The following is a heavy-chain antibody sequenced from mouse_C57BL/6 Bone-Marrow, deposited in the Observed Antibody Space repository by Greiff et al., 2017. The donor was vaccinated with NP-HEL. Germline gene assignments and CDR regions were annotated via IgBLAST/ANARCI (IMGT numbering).Heavy chain of an antibody. V-gene: IGHV14-4*01. J-gene: IGHJ2*01. D-gene: IGHD1-1*01. CDR3: TTGSDSSYALDY. CDR1: GFNIKDDY. CDR2: IDPENGDT. Sequence: VQLQQSGAELVRPGASVKLSCTASGFNIKDDYMHWVKQRPEQGLEWIGWIDPENGDTEYASKFQGKATITADTSSNTASMQLSSLTSEDTAVHYCTTGSDSSYALDYWGQGTTLTVSS.